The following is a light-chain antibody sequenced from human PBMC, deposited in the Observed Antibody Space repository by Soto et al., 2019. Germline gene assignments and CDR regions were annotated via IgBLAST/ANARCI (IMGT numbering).Light chain of an antibody. Sequence: QSVLTQPPSVSGAPGQRVTISCTGSSSNIGAGYDVHWYQQLPGTAPKLLIYGNSNRPSGVPDRFSGSKSGTSASLAITGLQAEDEADYYCQSHDSSLSGRAVFGTGTKLTVL. CDR1: SSNIGAGYD. CDR2: GNS. J-gene: IGLJ1*01. CDR3: QSHDSSLSGRAV. V-gene: IGLV1-40*01.